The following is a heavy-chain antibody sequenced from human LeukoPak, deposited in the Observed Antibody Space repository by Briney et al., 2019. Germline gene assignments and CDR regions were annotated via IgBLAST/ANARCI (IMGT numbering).Heavy chain of an antibody. V-gene: IGHV1-69*01. D-gene: IGHD4-17*01. CDR1: GGTFSSYA. CDR3: ARRERAYGDYENFDY. J-gene: IGHJ4*02. Sequence: SVKVSCKASGGTFSSYAISWVRQAPGQGLEWMGGIIPIFGTANYAQKFQGRVTITADESTSTAYMELSSLRSEDTAVYYCARRERAYGDYENFDYWGQGTLVTVSS. CDR2: IIPIFGTA.